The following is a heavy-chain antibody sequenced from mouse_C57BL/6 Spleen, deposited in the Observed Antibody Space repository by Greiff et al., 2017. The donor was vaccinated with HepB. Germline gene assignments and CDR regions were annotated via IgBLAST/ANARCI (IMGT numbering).Heavy chain of an antibody. CDR2: ISYDGSN. V-gene: IGHV3-6*01. J-gene: IGHJ1*03. Sequence: EVQLVESGPGLVKPSQSLSLTCSVTGYSITSGYYWNWIRQFPGNKLEWMGYISYDGSNNYNPSLKNRISITRDTSKNQFFLKLNSVTTEDTATYYCARRRLLWYFDVWGTGTTVTVSS. CDR1: GYSITSGYY. D-gene: IGHD3-2*02. CDR3: ARRRLLWYFDV.